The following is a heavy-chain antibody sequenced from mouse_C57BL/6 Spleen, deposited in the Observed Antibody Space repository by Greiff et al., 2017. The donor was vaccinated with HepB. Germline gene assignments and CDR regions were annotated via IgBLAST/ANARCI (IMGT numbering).Heavy chain of an antibody. CDR2: IDPSDSYT. D-gene: IGHD1-1*01. J-gene: IGHJ4*01. V-gene: IGHV1-50*01. CDR3: ARWITTVVATRAMDY. CDR1: GYTFTSYW. Sequence: VQLQQSGAELVKPGASVKLSCKASGYTFTSYWMQWVKQRPGQGLEWIGEIDPSDSYTNYNQKFKGKATLTVDTSSSTAYMQLSSLTSEDSAVYYCARWITTVVATRAMDYWGQGTSVTVSS.